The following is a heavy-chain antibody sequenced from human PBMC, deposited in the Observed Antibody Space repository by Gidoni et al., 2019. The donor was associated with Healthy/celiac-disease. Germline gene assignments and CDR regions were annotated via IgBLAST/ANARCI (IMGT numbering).Heavy chain of an antibody. CDR3: ARDEPQGSGC. CDR1: RGTFRSYA. J-gene: IGHJ4*02. V-gene: IGHV1-69*01. CDR2: IIPIYGTA. D-gene: IGHD5-12*01. Sequence: QVQLVQSGAAVKKPGSSVKVSCQASRGTFRSYAISWVRQAPGQGLEWMGGIIPIYGTANYAQKFQGRVTSTEDESTSTAYMELSSLRSEDTAVYYCARDEPQGSGCWGQGTLVTGSS.